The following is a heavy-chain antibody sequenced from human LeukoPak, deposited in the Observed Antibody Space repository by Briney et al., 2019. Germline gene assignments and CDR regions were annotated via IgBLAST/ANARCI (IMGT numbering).Heavy chain of an antibody. J-gene: IGHJ5*02. CDR3: AKALYSSKRFDP. CDR1: GFTFSSYG. D-gene: IGHD6-13*01. V-gene: IGHV3-30*18. CDR2: ISYDGSDK. Sequence: PGRSLRLSCAASGFTFSSYGMHWVRQAPGKGLEWVAVISYDGSDKYYADSVKGRFTISRDNSKNTLYLQMNSLRAEDTAVYYCAKALYSSKRFDPWGQGTLVTVSS.